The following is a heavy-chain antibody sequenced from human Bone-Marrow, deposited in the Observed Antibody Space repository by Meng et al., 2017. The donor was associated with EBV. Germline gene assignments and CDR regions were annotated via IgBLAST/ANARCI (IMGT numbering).Heavy chain of an antibody. J-gene: IGHJ4*02. D-gene: IGHD3-10*01. CDR3: ASESGRGFTPDY. CDR1: GGTFSSDA. CDR2: LIPMSGAP. V-gene: IGHV1-69*01. Sequence: QGQLVESGAEVKKPGSSVKVSCKTSGGTFSSDAISWVRQAPGQGLVWLGGLIPMSGAPYYAQNFQGGVTITADESTSTHYMELSNLRSEDTAMYYCASESGRGFTPDYWGQGTLVTVSS.